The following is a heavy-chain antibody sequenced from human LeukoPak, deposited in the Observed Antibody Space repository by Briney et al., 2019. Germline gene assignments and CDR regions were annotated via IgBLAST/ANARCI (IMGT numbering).Heavy chain of an antibody. CDR1: GFTFSSYA. J-gene: IGHJ4*02. D-gene: IGHD6-13*01. V-gene: IGHV3-30-3*01. Sequence: GGSLRLSCAASGFTFSSYAMHWVRQAPGKGLEWVAVISYDGSNKYYADSVKGRFTISRDNSKNTLYLQMNSLRAEDTAVYYCARERDQYSSSWYSYYFDYWGQGTLSPSPQ. CDR3: ARERDQYSSSWYSYYFDY. CDR2: ISYDGSNK.